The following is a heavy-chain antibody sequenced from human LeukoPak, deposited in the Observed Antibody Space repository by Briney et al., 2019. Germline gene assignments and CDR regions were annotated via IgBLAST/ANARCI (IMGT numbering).Heavy chain of an antibody. J-gene: IGHJ4*02. Sequence: GGSLRLSCAASGFTFSSYGMSWVRQAPGKGLEWVSALSGSGGSKYYADFVKGRFTLSRDNSKNTLFLQMNSLRAEDTAVYYCAKGSDYGGNSDYFDYWGQGTLVTVSS. D-gene: IGHD4-23*01. CDR3: AKGSDYGGNSDYFDY. V-gene: IGHV3-23*01. CDR2: LSGSGGSK. CDR1: GFTFSSYG.